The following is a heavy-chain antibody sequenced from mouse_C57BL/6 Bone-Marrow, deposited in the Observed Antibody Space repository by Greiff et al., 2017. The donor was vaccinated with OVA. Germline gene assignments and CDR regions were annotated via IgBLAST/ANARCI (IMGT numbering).Heavy chain of an antibody. CDR2: IDPSDSET. CDR3: ARRGRWLQLNWYFDV. D-gene: IGHD2-3*01. CDR1: GYTFTSYW. Sequence: VQLQQPGAELVRPGSSVKLSCKASGYTFTSYWMHWVKQRPIQGLEWIGNIDPSDSETHYNQKFKDKATLTVDKSSSTAYMQLSSLTSEDSAVYYCARRGRWLQLNWYFDVWGTGTTVTVSS. V-gene: IGHV1-52*01. J-gene: IGHJ1*03.